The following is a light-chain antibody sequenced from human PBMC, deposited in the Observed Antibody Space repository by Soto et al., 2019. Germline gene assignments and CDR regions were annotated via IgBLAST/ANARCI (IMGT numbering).Light chain of an antibody. Sequence: QSVLTQPASVSGSPGQSITISCTGTSNDIGGYNLVSWYQQHPGKAPQLIIYEASERPSGVSDRFSGSKSGNTASLTISTLQAEDEAYYSCCSFAGGATFIFGGGTKVTVL. CDR3: CSFAGGATFI. V-gene: IGLV2-23*02. CDR1: SNDIGGYNL. CDR2: EAS. J-gene: IGLJ2*01.